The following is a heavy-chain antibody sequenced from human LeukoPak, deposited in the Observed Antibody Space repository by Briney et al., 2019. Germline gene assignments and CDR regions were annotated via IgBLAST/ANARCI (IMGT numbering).Heavy chain of an antibody. CDR3: ARDPGLSSFDI. D-gene: IGHD5/OR15-5a*01. CDR2: INQDAGTT. V-gene: IGHV3-7*01. Sequence: GGSLRLSCVASGFSFTSYWMSWVRQAPGKGLEFVANINQDAGTTNYVDSVKGRFTISRDNAENSLYLQMSSLRAEDTALYYCARDPGLSSFDIWGQGIMVTVSS. J-gene: IGHJ3*02. CDR1: GFSFTSYW.